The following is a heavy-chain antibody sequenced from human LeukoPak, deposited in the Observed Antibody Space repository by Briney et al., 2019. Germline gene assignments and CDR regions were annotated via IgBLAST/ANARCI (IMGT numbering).Heavy chain of an antibody. CDR1: GGSFSGYY. J-gene: IGHJ4*02. D-gene: IGHD1-26*01. V-gene: IGHV4-34*01. CDR2: INHSGST. Sequence: SETLSLTCAVYGGSFSGYYWSWIRQPPGKGLEWIGEINHSGSTNCNPSLKSRVTISVDTSKNQFSLKLSSVTAADTAVYYCARVGWELLGTRANDYWGQGTLVTVSS. CDR3: ARVGWELLGTRANDY.